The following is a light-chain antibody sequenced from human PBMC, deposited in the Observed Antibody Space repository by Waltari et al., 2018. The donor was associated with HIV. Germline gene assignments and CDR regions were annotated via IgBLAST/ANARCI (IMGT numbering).Light chain of an antibody. J-gene: IGLJ2*01. CDR2: ENK. V-gene: IGLV1-51*01. CDR3: GAWDSSLNDDGV. CDR1: SSNIGKNS. Sequence: QSVLTQPPSVSAAPGQNVIISCSGSSSNIGKNSVSWYQQLPGTAPKLLIYENKKRPSGIPDRFAGAKSGTSATLVISGLQTGDEADYYCGAWDSSLNDDGVFGGGTKLTVL.